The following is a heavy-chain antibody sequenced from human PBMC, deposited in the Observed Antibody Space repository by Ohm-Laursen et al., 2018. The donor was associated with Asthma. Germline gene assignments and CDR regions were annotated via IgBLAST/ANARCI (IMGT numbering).Heavy chain of an antibody. CDR1: GYTFSRYS. D-gene: IGHD1-26*01. CDR3: ARIGPEWELPGREYSLHH. Sequence: SLRLSCAASGYTFSRYSIHWVRQIPGKGLEWVASISTASSFIYYTDSVRGRFTTSRDNARNSVYLQMNILRVEDTALYYCARIGPEWELPGREYSLHHWGEGTLVTVSS. V-gene: IGHV3-21*01. CDR2: ISTASSFI. J-gene: IGHJ1*01.